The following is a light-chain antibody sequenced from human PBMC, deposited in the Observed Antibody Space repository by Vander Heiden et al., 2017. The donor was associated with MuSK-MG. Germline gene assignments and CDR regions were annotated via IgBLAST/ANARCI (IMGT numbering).Light chain of an antibody. V-gene: IGLV2-23*02. CDR1: SSDIGNFNL. Sequence: QSALTQPASLSGSPGQSLTISCTGTSSDIGNFNLVSWYQQHPGKGPKLIIYEVTKRPSGVSDRFSGSKSGNTASLTISRLQTEDEADYYCCSYAGSVVFGGGTKLTVL. J-gene: IGLJ2*01. CDR2: EVT. CDR3: CSYAGSVV.